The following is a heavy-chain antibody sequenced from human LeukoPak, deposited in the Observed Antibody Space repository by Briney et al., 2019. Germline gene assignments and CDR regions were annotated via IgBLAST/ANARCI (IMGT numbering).Heavy chain of an antibody. CDR1: GFTFSGYS. CDR3: ARDPSGYYLDYFDY. Sequence: PGRSLRLSCAASGFTFSGYSVNWVRQAPGKGLEWVSYISSSSGTRYYTDSVQGRFTISRDNAKNSLYLEMNSLRAEDTAVYYCARDPSGYYLDYFDYWGQGALVTVSS. CDR2: ISSSSGTR. V-gene: IGHV3-48*01. J-gene: IGHJ4*02. D-gene: IGHD3-22*01.